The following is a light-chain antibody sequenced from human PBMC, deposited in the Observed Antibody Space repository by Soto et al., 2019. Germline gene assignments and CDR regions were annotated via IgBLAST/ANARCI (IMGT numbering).Light chain of an antibody. CDR1: QNIRGY. CDR3: QQYDTYPYT. CDR2: KVS. J-gene: IGKJ2*01. Sequence: DVQMTPSPSTLSASVGDSVTISCRASQNIRGYLSWYQQKPRKAPNLVIYKVSNLDNGVPPRFSGRGSGTEFTLTISSLQPDDFAPYYWQQYDTYPYTCGQGTKLEIK. V-gene: IGKV1-5*03.